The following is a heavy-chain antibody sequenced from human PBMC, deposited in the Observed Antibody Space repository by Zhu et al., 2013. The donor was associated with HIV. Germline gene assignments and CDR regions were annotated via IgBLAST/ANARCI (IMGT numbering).Heavy chain of an antibody. CDR2: IYHSGST. CDR1: GGSISSGGYS. J-gene: IGHJ4*02. V-gene: IGHV4-30-2*01. D-gene: IGHD3-3*01. Sequence: QVQLQESGSGLVKPSQTLSLTCAVSGGSISSGGYSWSWIRQPPGKGLEWIGYIYHSGSTYYNPSLKSRVTISVDRSKNQFSLKLSSVTAADTAVYYCARLEWLSRAFDYWGQGTLVTVSS. CDR3: ARLEWLSRAFDY.